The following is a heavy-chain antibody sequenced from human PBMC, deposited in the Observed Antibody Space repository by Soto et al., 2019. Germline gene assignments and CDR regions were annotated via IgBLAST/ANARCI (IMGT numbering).Heavy chain of an antibody. CDR3: ARSGYSSGWYHWYFDF. CDR1: GYTFSHYG. J-gene: IGHJ2*01. V-gene: IGHV1-3*01. CDR2: IKAGHVTT. D-gene: IGHD6-19*01. Sequence: QVHLVQSGAEVKKPGASVKLYCKASGYTFSHYGIHWVRQAPGQRLEWMGWIKAGHVTTKYSGKFKGRVTMTRDTSASTAYMELSSLRSEDTAVYFCARSGYSSGWYHWYFDFWGRGTLVTVSS.